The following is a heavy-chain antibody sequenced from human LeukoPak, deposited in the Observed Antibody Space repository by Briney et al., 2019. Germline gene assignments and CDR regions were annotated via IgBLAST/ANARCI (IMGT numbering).Heavy chain of an antibody. D-gene: IGHD6-6*01. CDR1: GFTFSDYR. Sequence: GGSLRLSCTASGFTFSDYRMNWVRQAPGKGLEWVSSISGTSTNIYYADSVKGRFTISRDNAKNSVYLQMNSLSAEDTAAYYCARDDPSMIAALHYWGQGTLVTVSS. J-gene: IGHJ4*02. CDR3: ARDDPSMIAALHY. V-gene: IGHV3-21*01. CDR2: ISGTSTNI.